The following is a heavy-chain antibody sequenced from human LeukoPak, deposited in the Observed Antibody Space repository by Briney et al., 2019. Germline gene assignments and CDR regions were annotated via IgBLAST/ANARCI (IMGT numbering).Heavy chain of an antibody. Sequence: SETLSLTCTVSGGSISSGSYYWSWIRQPAGKGLEWIGRIYTSGSTNYNPSLKSRVTISVDTSKNQFSLKLSSVTAADTAVYYCARAYSSSNKFDYWGQGTLVTVSS. D-gene: IGHD6-13*01. CDR1: GGSISSGSYY. CDR2: IYTSGST. V-gene: IGHV4-61*02. J-gene: IGHJ4*02. CDR3: ARAYSSSNKFDY.